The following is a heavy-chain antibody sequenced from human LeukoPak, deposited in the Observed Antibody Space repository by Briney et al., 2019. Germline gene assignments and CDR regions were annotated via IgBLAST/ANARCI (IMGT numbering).Heavy chain of an antibody. V-gene: IGHV4-30-2*01. CDR3: ARSRQASGLFNS. Sequence: SETLSLTCTVSGYAITSGGYSWNWIGQPPGKGLEWLECIYDRGPAYYNPSLKSRFTISVDRPKNQFVLTVTSLTAADTAVYYCARSRQASGLFNSWGQGTLVGVSS. CDR1: GYAITSGGYS. D-gene: IGHD3-10*01. J-gene: IGHJ5*01. CDR2: IYDRGPA.